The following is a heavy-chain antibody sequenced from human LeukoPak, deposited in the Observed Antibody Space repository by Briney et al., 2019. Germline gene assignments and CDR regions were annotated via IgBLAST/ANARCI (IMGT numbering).Heavy chain of an antibody. CDR3: ARGGIFGVVRNWFDP. J-gene: IGHJ5*02. D-gene: IGHD3-3*01. Sequence: ASVKVSCKASGYTFTGYYMHWVRQAPGQGLEWMGWINPNSGGTNYARKFQGRVTMTRDTSISTAYMELSRLRSDDTAVYYCARGGIFGVVRNWFDPWGQGTLVTVSS. CDR2: INPNSGGT. V-gene: IGHV1-2*02. CDR1: GYTFTGYY.